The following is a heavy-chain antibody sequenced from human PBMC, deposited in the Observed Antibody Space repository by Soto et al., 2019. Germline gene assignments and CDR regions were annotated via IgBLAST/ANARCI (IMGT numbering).Heavy chain of an antibody. V-gene: IGHV4-31*03. Sequence: PSETLSLTCTVSGGSLSSGGYYWSWIRQHPGKGLEWIGYIYHSGSTNYNPSLKSRVTISVDKSKNQFSLKLSSVTAADTAVYYCARASSGSYYNSGSYMDVWGKGTTVTVSS. CDR1: GGSLSSGGYY. CDR3: ARASSGSYYNSGSYMDV. CDR2: IYHSGST. J-gene: IGHJ6*03. D-gene: IGHD3-10*01.